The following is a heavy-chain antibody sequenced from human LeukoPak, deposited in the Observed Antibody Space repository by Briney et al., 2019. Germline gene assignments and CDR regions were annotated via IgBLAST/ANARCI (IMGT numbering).Heavy chain of an antibody. D-gene: IGHD3-22*01. Sequence: GGSLRLSCAASGFTFSSYGMHWVRQAPGKGLEWVAVISYDGSNKYYADSVKGRFTISRDNSKNTLYLQMNSLRAEDIAVYYCAKFISPDYYDSSGSEYYFDYWGQGTLVTVSS. CDR1: GFTFSSYG. J-gene: IGHJ4*02. CDR2: ISYDGSNK. V-gene: IGHV3-30*18. CDR3: AKFISPDYYDSSGSEYYFDY.